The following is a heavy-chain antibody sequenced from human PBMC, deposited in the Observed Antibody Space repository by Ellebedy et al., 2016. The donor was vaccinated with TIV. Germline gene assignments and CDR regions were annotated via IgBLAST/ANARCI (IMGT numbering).Heavy chain of an antibody. CDR2: ISPADSDT. CDR3: ARNVGDGSHLDY. CDR1: GYSFTTYW. Sequence: GESLKISCKGSGYSFTTYWIGWVRQMPGKGLEWMGIISPADSDTRYSPSFQGQVTISVDKSINTASLQWSSLKASDSAMYYCARNVGDGSHLDYWGQGTLVTVSS. D-gene: IGHD5-24*01. V-gene: IGHV5-51*01. J-gene: IGHJ4*02.